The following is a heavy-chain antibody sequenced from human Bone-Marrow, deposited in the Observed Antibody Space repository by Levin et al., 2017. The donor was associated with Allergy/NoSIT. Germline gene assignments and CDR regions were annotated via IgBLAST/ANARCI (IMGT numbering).Heavy chain of an antibody. CDR2: VSASGTT. J-gene: IGHJ5*02. CDR3: ARDKTPSPPSNYFDP. Sequence: SETLSLTCTVSGDSMRIHYWNWLRQPAGKGLEWIGRVSASGTTYYNPSLIGRVSMSLDTSKNLFSLKLTSVTATDTAVYYCARDKTPSPPSNYFDPWGQGILVTVSS. V-gene: IGHV4-4*07. CDR1: GDSMRIHY. D-gene: IGHD1-7*01.